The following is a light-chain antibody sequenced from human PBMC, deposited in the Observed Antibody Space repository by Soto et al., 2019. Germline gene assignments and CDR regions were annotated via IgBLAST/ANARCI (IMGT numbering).Light chain of an antibody. CDR2: GVS. Sequence: EIVLTQSPGTMSLSPGERATLSCRASQSVSSYLAWYQQKPGQAPRLLIYGVSSRATGIPDRVSGSGSGTDFTLTISSLEPEDFATYYCQHYNSYSEAFGQGTKVDIK. V-gene: IGKV3-20*01. CDR3: QHYNSYSEA. CDR1: QSVSSY. J-gene: IGKJ1*01.